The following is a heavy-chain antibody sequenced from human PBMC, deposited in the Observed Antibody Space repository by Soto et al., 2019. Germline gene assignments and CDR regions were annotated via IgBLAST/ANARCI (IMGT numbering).Heavy chain of an antibody. CDR1: GFSLSTSGVG. D-gene: IGHD3-22*01. CDR2: IYGHDDK. J-gene: IGHJ4*02. CDR3: AHRDTTGYYPKPFAY. Sequence: QITLKESGPTLVKPTETLTLTCSFSGFSLSTSGVGVGWIRQPPGKALEWLTLIYGHDDKRYSPSLKSRLTITKDTSTNQVVLTMTNMDPVDTATYYCAHRDTTGYYPKPFAYWSQGTLVTVSS. V-gene: IGHV2-5*01.